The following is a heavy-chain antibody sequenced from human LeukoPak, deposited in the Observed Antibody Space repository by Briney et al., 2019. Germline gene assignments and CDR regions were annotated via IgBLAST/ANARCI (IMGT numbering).Heavy chain of an antibody. J-gene: IGHJ4*02. CDR3: ARAPGYSDYVFDY. CDR2: ISSTGSTI. V-gene: IGHV3-48*03. D-gene: IGHD5-12*01. Sequence: PGGSLRLSCAASGFTFSSYEMSWLRRGPGKGLEWGSYISSTGSTIYYADSVKGRFTISRDNAKNSLYLQMNSLRAEDTAVYYCARAPGYSDYVFDYWGQGALVTVSS. CDR1: GFTFSSYE.